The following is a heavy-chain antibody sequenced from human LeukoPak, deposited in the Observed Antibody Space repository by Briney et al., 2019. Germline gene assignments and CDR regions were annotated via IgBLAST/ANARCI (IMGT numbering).Heavy chain of an antibody. Sequence: GASVKVSCKASGGTFISYAISWVRQAPGQGLEWMGGIIPIFGTANYAQKFQGRVTITADESTSTAYMELSSLRSEDTAVYYCARGPPAPATFLPNYGMDVWGQGTTVTVSS. D-gene: IGHD2-2*01. CDR2: IIPIFGTA. CDR1: GGTFISYA. CDR3: ARGPPAPATFLPNYGMDV. V-gene: IGHV1-69*01. J-gene: IGHJ6*02.